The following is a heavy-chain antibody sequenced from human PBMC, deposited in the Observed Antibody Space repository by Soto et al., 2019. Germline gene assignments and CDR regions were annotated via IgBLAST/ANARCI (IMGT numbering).Heavy chain of an antibody. CDR3: AGNMVATLMNYYYYGMDV. V-gene: IGHV4-39*01. D-gene: IGHD5-12*01. J-gene: IGHJ6*02. CDR2: IYYSGST. Sequence: QLQLQESGPGLVKPSETLSLTCTVSGGSISSSSYYWGWIRQPPGKGLEWIGSIYYSGSTYYNPSLKSRVTISVDTSKNQFSLKLSSVTAADTAVYYCAGNMVATLMNYYYYGMDVWGQGTTVTVSS. CDR1: GGSISSSSYY.